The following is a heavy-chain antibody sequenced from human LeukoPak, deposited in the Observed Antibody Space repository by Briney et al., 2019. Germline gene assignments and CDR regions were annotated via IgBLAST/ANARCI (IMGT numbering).Heavy chain of an antibody. D-gene: IGHD2-15*01. V-gene: IGHV1-8*01. Sequence: ASVKVSSKASGYTFTSYDINWVRQATGQGLEWMGWMNPNSGNTGYAQEFQGRVTMTRNTSISTAYMELSSLRSEDTAVYYCARSRFGASSYFDYWGQGTLVTVSS. CDR1: GYTFTSYD. CDR2: MNPNSGNT. CDR3: ARSRFGASSYFDY. J-gene: IGHJ4*02.